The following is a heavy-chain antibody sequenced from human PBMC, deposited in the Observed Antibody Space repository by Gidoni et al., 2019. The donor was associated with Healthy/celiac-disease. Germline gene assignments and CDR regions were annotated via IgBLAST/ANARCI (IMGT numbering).Heavy chain of an antibody. V-gene: IGHV3-23*01. J-gene: IGHJ3*02. Sequence: EVQLLESGGGLVQPGGSLRLSCAASGFTFSSYAMSWVRQAPGKGLEWFSAISGSGGSTYDADSVKGRFTISRDNSKNTLYLQMNSLRAEDTAVYYCAKIYCSSTSCYSPWGRVGAFDIWGQGTMVTVSS. CDR3: AKIYCSSTSCYSPWGRVGAFDI. CDR1: GFTFSSYA. D-gene: IGHD2-2*02. CDR2: ISGSGGST.